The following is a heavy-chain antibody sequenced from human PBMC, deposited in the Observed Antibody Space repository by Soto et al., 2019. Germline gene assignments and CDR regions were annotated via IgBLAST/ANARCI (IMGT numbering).Heavy chain of an antibody. Sequence: GESLKISCKGSGYSFTTSWIGWVRQMPGKGLEWMAIIYPSDSDTKYSPSFQGQVTISADRSISTAYLHWSSLKASDTAIYYCEKLKALWSGRMFDTWGQGTLVTVSS. CDR1: GYSFTTSW. CDR3: EKLKALWSGRMFDT. CDR2: IYPSDSDT. J-gene: IGHJ5*02. D-gene: IGHD3-3*01. V-gene: IGHV5-51*01.